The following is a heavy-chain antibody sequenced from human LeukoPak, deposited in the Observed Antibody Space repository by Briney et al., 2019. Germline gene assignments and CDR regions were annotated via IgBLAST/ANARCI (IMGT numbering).Heavy chain of an antibody. Sequence: SETLSLTCTVSGGSISSSTYYWGWIRQPPGKGLEWIGSIYYSGSTFYNPSLKSRVTISVDTSKNQFSLTLSSVTSADTAVYYCARGPDYSSSYAANWFDPWGQGTLVTVSS. CDR2: IYYSGST. V-gene: IGHV4-39*01. D-gene: IGHD6-13*01. CDR3: ARGPDYSSSYAANWFDP. J-gene: IGHJ5*02. CDR1: GGSISSSTYY.